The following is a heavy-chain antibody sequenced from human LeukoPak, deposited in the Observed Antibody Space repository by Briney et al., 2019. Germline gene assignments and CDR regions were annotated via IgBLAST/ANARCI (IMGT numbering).Heavy chain of an antibody. CDR3: ARASRGDHIDY. D-gene: IGHD2-21*02. CDR2: IYHSGST. Sequence: SETLSLTCTVSGYSISSGYYWGWIRQPPGKGLEWIGSIYHSGSTNYNPSLKSRVTISVDTSKNQFSLKLSSVTAADTAVYYCARASRGDHIDYWGQGTLVTVSS. CDR1: GYSISSGYY. V-gene: IGHV4-38-2*02. J-gene: IGHJ4*02.